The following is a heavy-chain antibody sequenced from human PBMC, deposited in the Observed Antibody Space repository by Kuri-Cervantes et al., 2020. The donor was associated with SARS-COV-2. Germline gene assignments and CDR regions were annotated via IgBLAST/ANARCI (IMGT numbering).Heavy chain of an antibody. CDR2: IYYSGST. CDR3: ARLGLADGYNFYYYYYGMDV. Sequence: SETLSLTCTVSGGSISSYYWSWIRQPPGKGLEWIGYIYYSGSTNYNPSLKSRVTISVDTSKNQSSLKLSSVTAADTAVYYCARLGLADGYNFYYYYYGMDVWGQGTTVTVSS. V-gene: IGHV4-59*01. J-gene: IGHJ6*02. D-gene: IGHD5-24*01. CDR1: GGSISSYY.